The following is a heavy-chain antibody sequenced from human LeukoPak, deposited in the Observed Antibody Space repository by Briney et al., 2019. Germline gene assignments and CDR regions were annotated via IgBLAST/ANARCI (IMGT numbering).Heavy chain of an antibody. CDR1: GGSISSTNW. V-gene: IGHV4-4*02. CDR2: ISLTGRT. CDR3: SSESGAFCPFGY. D-gene: IGHD1-26*01. J-gene: IGHJ4*02. Sequence: SETLSLTCGVPGGSISSTNWWSWARQPPGQGLEWIGEISLTGRTNYNPSLNGRVTMSLDESRNQLSLNLTSVTAADTAIYYCSSESGAFCPFGYWGQGTLVIVPP.